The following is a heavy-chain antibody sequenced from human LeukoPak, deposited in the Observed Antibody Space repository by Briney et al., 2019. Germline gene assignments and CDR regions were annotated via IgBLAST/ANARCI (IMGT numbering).Heavy chain of an antibody. V-gene: IGHV1-69*01. J-gene: IGHJ4*02. D-gene: IGHD3-22*01. CDR1: GGTFSSYA. Sequence: SVKVSCKASGGTFSSYAISWVRQAPGQGLEWMGGIIPIFGTANYAQKFQGRVTITADESTSTAYMELSSLRSEDTAVYYCARPGTPYYYDSSGYYYVDWGQGTLVTVSS. CDR3: ARPGTPYYYDSSGYYYVD. CDR2: IIPIFGTA.